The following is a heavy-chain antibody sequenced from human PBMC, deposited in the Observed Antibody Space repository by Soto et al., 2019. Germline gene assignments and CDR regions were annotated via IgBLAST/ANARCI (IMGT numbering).Heavy chain of an antibody. J-gene: IGHJ4*02. D-gene: IGHD3-10*01. V-gene: IGHV2-26*01. Sequence: QVTLKESGPVLVKPTETLTLTCTVSGFSLSNARMSVSWIRQPPGKALEWLAHIFSNDAKSYSASLKSRLTISKHTSKSQVVLTMTNTDPVDTATYYCARIRGWGWLGPNDYWGQGTLVTVSS. CDR1: GFSLSNARMS. CDR3: ARIRGWGWLGPNDY. CDR2: IFSNDAK.